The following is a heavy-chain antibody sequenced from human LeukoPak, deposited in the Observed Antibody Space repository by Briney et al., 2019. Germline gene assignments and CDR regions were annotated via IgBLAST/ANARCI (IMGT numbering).Heavy chain of an antibody. D-gene: IGHD2-15*01. Sequence: PGGSLRLSCAASGFTFDDYGMSWVRQAPAKGLEWVSGINWNGGSTGYADSVKGRFTISRDNAKNSLYLQMNSLRAEDTALYYCAREGGYCSGGRCYRPFDYWGQGTLVTVSS. CDR3: AREGGYCSGGRCYRPFDY. V-gene: IGHV3-20*04. CDR2: INWNGGST. J-gene: IGHJ4*02. CDR1: GFTFDDYG.